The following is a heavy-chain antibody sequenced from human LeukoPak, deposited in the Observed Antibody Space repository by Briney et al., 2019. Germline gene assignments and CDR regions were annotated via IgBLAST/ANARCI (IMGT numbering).Heavy chain of an antibody. CDR2: IYYSGTT. J-gene: IGHJ4*02. CDR1: GGSIKINNYY. D-gene: IGHD6-19*01. Sequence: SETLSLTCAVSGGSIKINNYYWGWIRQPPGKGLEWIGSIYYSGTTYYNPSLKSRVTISVDTSKNQLSLKLSSVTAADTAVYYCARSISTVAGPFDYWGQGTLVTVSS. CDR3: ARSISTVAGPFDY. V-gene: IGHV4-39*01.